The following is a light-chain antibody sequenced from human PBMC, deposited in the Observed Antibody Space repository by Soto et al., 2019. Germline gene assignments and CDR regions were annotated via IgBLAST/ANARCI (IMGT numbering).Light chain of an antibody. V-gene: IGKV3-20*01. Sequence: EIVLTQSPGTLSLSPGERATLSCRASQSVTSNYLAWYQQKPGQAPRLLIYDASTRAAGIPDRFSGSGSGTDFTLTISRLEPEDSAVYYCQQHGSSSWYTFGQGTKLEIK. CDR2: DAS. CDR1: QSVTSNY. CDR3: QQHGSSSWYT. J-gene: IGKJ2*01.